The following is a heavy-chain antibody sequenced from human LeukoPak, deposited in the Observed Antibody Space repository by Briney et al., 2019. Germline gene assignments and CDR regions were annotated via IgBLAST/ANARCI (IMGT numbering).Heavy chain of an antibody. V-gene: IGHV3-23*01. D-gene: IGHD4-17*01. Sequence: GGSLRLSCAASGFTFSSYAMSWVRQAPGKGLEWVSAISGSGGSTYFADSVKGRFTISRDNSKNTLYLQMNSLRAEDTAVYYCAKTRYGDYQIDYWGQGTLVTVSS. J-gene: IGHJ4*02. CDR2: ISGSGGST. CDR3: AKTRYGDYQIDY. CDR1: GFTFSSYA.